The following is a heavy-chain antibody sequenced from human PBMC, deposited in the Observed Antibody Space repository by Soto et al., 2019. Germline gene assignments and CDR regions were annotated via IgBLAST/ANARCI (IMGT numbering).Heavy chain of an antibody. V-gene: IGHV3-7*01. CDR2: IKHDGSEK. J-gene: IGHJ5*02. D-gene: IGHD4-17*01. CDR3: ARGVGSADYGDINWFDP. CDR1: GFSFSTYW. Sequence: EVQLIESGGGLVQPGGSMRLSCAASGFSFSTYWMSWVRQAPGKGLEWVANIKHDGSEKYYVDSVKGRFTISRDNAKNSLYLQMSSLRVGDTANYYCARGVGSADYGDINWFDPWGQGTLVTVSS.